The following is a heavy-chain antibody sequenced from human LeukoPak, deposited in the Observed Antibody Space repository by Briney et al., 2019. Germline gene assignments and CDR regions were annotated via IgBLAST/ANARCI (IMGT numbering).Heavy chain of an antibody. CDR3: ARLPHCYYYYGMDV. J-gene: IGHJ6*02. V-gene: IGHV4-34*01. CDR2: INHSGST. CDR1: GGSFSGYY. Sequence: SETLSLTCAVYGGSFSGYYWSWIRQPPGKGLEWIGEINHSGSTNYNPSLKSRVTISVDTSKNQFSLKLSSVTAADTAVYYCARLPHCYYYYGMDVWGQGTTVTVSS.